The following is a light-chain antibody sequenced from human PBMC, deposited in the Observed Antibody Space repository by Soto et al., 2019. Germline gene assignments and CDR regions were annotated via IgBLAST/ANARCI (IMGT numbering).Light chain of an antibody. CDR2: EVS. Sequence: QSVLTQPVSVSGSPGQSITISCTGTSSDVGGYDYVSWYQLHPGKAPKLMVFEVSNRPSGVSYRFSGSKSGNTAPLTISGLQAEDEADYFCSSYSISTAYLFGTGDQGHRP. CDR1: SSDVGGYDY. V-gene: IGLV2-14*01. J-gene: IGLJ1*01. CDR3: SSYSISTAYL.